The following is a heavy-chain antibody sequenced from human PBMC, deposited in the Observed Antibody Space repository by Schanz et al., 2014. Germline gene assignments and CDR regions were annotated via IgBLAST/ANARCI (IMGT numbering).Heavy chain of an antibody. Sequence: QVQLVESGGGVVQPGRSLRLSCAASGFTFSSYGMHWVRQVPGKGLEWVAVVCYDGSKKYYADSVKGRFTTSRDNSKNTMYLQMNSLRAEDTAVYYCARHGNSWYLDYWGQGTLVTVSS. V-gene: IGHV3-33*01. J-gene: IGHJ4*02. CDR2: VCYDGSKK. D-gene: IGHD6-13*01. CDR3: ARHGNSWYLDY. CDR1: GFTFSSYG.